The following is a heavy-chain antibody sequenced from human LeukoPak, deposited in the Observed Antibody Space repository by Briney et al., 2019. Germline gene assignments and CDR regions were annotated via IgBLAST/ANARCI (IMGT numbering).Heavy chain of an antibody. J-gene: IGHJ4*02. CDR3: ARDRMASSGYYYSIDY. CDR2: IIPILGIA. D-gene: IGHD3-22*01. V-gene: IGHV1-69*04. CDR1: GGTFSSYA. Sequence: GSSVKVSCKASGGTFSSYAISWVRQAPGQGLEWMGRIIPILGIANYAQKFQGRVTITADKSTSTAYMELSSLRSEDTAVYYCARDRMASSGYYYSIDYWGQGTLVTVSS.